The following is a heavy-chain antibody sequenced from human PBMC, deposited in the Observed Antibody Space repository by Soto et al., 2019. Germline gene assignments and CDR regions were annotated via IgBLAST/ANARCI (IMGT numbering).Heavy chain of an antibody. J-gene: IGHJ3*02. CDR2: IYYSGST. CDR1: GGSISSSSYY. D-gene: IGHD3-22*01. Sequence: QLQLQESGPGLVKPSETLSLTCTVSGGSISSSSYYWGWIRQPPGKGLEWIGSIYYSGSTYYNPSLKSRVTISVDTSKNHFSLKLSSVTAADTAVYYCARFEPLHTYYYDSSGYFDAFDIWGQGTMVTVSS. V-gene: IGHV4-39*02. CDR3: ARFEPLHTYYYDSSGYFDAFDI.